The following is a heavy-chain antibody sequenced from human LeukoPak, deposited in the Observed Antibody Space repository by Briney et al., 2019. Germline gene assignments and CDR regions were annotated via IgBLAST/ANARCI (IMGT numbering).Heavy chain of an antibody. D-gene: IGHD6-6*01. CDR3: ARDAVDSSSSFYYYMGV. CDR2: IYTSGST. J-gene: IGHJ6*03. V-gene: IGHV4-4*07. Sequence: SETLSLTCTVSGGSISSYYWSWIRQPAGKGLEWIGRIYTSGSTNYNPSLKSRVTMSVDTSKNQFSLKLSSVTAADTAVYYCARDAVDSSSSFYYYMGVWGKGTTVTVSS. CDR1: GGSISSYY.